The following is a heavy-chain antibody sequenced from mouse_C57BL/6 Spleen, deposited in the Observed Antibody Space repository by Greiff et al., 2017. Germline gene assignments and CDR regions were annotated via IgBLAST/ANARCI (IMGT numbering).Heavy chain of an antibody. Sequence: EVKLVESGEGLVKPGGSLKLSCAASGFTFSSYAMSWVRQTPEKGLEWVAYISCGGDYIYSADTVKGRFTISRDNARNTLYLQMSSLKAEDTAMYYCNGGDSAWFAYWGQGTLVTVSA. V-gene: IGHV5-9-1*02. CDR1: GFTFSSYA. CDR2: ISCGGDYI. J-gene: IGHJ3*01. CDR3: NGGDSAWFAY.